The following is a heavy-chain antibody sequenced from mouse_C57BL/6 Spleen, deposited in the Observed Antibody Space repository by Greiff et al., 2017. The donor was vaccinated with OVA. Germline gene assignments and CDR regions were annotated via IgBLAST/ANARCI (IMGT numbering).Heavy chain of an antibody. V-gene: IGHV2-4*01. CDR1: GFSLTSYG. J-gene: IGHJ4*01. CDR3: AKGGTRAMDY. D-gene: IGHD3-1*01. CDR2: IWSGGST. Sequence: VQVVESGPGLVQPSQSLSITCTVSGFSLTSYGVHWVRQPPGKGLEWLGVIWSGGSTDYNAAFISRLSISKDNSKSQVFFKMNSLQADDTAIYYCAKGGTRAMDYWGQGTSVTVSS.